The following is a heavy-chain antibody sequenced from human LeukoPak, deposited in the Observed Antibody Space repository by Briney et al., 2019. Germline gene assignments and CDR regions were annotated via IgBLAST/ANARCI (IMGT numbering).Heavy chain of an antibody. J-gene: IGHJ4*02. Sequence: GGSLRLSCAASGFTFSNYVMSWVRQAPGKGLEWLSIINNSGGSTYYADSVKGRFSISRDNSKNTLYLHMRSLRAEDTAIYFCAKSTCSTTNCNLDYYIDFWGQGALVTVSS. CDR3: AKSTCSTTNCNLDYYIDF. V-gene: IGHV3-23*01. D-gene: IGHD2-2*01. CDR1: GFTFSNYV. CDR2: INNSGGST.